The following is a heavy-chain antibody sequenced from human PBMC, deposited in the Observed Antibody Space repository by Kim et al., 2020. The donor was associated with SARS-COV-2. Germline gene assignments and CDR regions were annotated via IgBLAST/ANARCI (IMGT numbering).Heavy chain of an antibody. D-gene: IGHD3-16*01. V-gene: IGHV3-9*01. CDR3: AKDQGAFEYYGMDV. J-gene: IGHJ6*02. Sequence: ADSVKDRFTISRDNAKNSLYLQMNSLRAEDNALYYCAKDQGAFEYYGMDVWGQGTTVTVSS.